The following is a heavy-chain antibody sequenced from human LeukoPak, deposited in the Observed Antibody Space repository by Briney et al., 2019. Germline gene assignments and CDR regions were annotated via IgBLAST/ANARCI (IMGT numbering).Heavy chain of an antibody. V-gene: IGHV4-38-2*01. CDR3: ARVPNGDYVDY. D-gene: IGHD2-2*01. Sequence: KASETLSLTCAVSGYSISSGYYWGWIRQPPGKGLEWIGSIYHSGSTYYNPSLKSRVTISVDTSKNQFSLKLSSVTAAGTAVYYCARVPNGDYVDYWGQGTLVTVSS. J-gene: IGHJ4*02. CDR2: IYHSGST. CDR1: GYSISSGYY.